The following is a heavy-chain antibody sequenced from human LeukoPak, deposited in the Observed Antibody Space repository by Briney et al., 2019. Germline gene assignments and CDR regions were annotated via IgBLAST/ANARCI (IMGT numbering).Heavy chain of an antibody. Sequence: SETLSLTCTVSGGSISSYYWSWIRQPPGKGLEWIGYIYYSGSTNYNPSLKSRVTISVDTSKNQFSLKLSSVTAADTAVYYCARDSGGYYGSGSYYPLGYWGQGTLVTVSS. V-gene: IGHV4-59*12. CDR1: GGSISSYY. J-gene: IGHJ4*02. CDR2: IYYSGST. D-gene: IGHD3-10*01. CDR3: ARDSGGYYGSGSYYPLGY.